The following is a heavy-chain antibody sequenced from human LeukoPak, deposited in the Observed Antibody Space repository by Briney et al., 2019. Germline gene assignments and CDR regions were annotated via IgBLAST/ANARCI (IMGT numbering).Heavy chain of an antibody. J-gene: IGHJ4*02. CDR3: ARGRGGLLWFGEFNS. D-gene: IGHD3-10*01. V-gene: IGHV3-7*01. CDR2: IKQDGREK. CDR1: GFTFSSYW. Sequence: PGGSLSLSCAASGFTFSSYWMSWVRQAPGKGLEWVANIKQDGREKYYVDSVKGRFTISRDNANNSLYLQMNSLRAEDTAVYYCARGRGGLLWFGEFNSWGQGTLATVSS.